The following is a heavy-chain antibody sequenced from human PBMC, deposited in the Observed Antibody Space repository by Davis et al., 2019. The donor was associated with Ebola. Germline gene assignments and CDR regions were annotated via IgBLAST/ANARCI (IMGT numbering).Heavy chain of an antibody. Sequence: GESLKISCAASGFIFSNYWMSWVRQAPGKGPEWVAIIKPDEGEKYYVDSVKGRFTISRDNAKNSLYLQMNSLRDEDTAVYYCARVNLWSRGWGMDVWGNGTTVTVSS. CDR1: GFIFSNYW. CDR2: IKPDEGEK. V-gene: IGHV3-7*01. J-gene: IGHJ6*03. CDR3: ARVNLWSRGWGMDV. D-gene: IGHD2-21*01.